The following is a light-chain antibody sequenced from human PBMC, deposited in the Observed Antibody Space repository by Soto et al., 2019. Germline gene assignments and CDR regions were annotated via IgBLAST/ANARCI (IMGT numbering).Light chain of an antibody. CDR2: GAS. V-gene: IGKV3-15*01. J-gene: IGKJ1*01. CDR3: QQYNNWHTWT. Sequence: EILMTQYPATLSVSPGERATLSCRASQSVRSNLAWYQQRPGQAPRLLIYGASTRATGIPARFSGSGSGTEFTLTISSLKSEDFAVYYCQQYNNWHTWTFGHGTKVDIK. CDR1: QSVRSN.